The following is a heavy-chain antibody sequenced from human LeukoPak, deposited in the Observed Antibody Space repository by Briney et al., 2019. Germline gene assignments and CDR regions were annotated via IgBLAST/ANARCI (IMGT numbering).Heavy chain of an antibody. Sequence: ASVKVSCKASGYTFTSYAMHLVRQAPGQRLEWMGWINAGNGNTKYSQKFQGRVTITRDTSASTAYMELSSLRSEDTAVYYCARSPPGLRFLNYWGQGTLVTVSS. CDR3: ARSPPGLRFLNY. CDR2: INAGNGNT. V-gene: IGHV1-3*01. CDR1: GYTFTSYA. J-gene: IGHJ4*02. D-gene: IGHD3-3*01.